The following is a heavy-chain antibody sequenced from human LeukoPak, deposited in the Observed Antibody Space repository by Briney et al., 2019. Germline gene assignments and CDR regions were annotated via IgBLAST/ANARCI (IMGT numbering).Heavy chain of an antibody. CDR2: ISSSGSTI. CDR1: GFTFSSYE. J-gene: IGHJ6*03. D-gene: IGHD2-15*01. CDR3: ARELAGYCSGGSCYKYYYYYMDV. V-gene: IGHV3-48*03. Sequence: PGGSLRLSCAASGFTFSSYEMNWVRQAPGKGLEWVSYISSSGSTIYYADSVKGRFTISRDNAKNSLYLQMNSLRAEDTALYYCARELAGYCSGGSCYKYYYYYMDVWGKGTTVTVSS.